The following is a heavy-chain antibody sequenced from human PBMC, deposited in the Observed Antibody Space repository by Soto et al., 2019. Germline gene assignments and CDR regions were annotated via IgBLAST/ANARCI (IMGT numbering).Heavy chain of an antibody. J-gene: IGHJ3*02. CDR2: IYYSGST. CDR3: GRDSAIAARAFDI. D-gene: IGHD6-6*01. V-gene: IGHV4-31*03. CDR1: GGSIRGGGYH. Sequence: SETLSRTCTFSGGSIRGGGYHWNWIRQGPGRVLDWIGSIYYSGSTYYNPSLKSRVTIAVDTCKKQFSLKVSSVTAAATAVYYCGRDSAIAARAFDIWGQGTMVTV.